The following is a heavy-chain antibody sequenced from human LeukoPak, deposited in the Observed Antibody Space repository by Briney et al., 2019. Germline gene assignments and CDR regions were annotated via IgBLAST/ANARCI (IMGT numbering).Heavy chain of an antibody. CDR2: INPNSGGT. V-gene: IGHV1-2*06. CDR3: ARVGGRYSYGYYYYMDV. D-gene: IGHD5-18*01. Sequence: ASVKVSCKASGYTFTGYYMHWVRQAPGQGPEWMGRINPNSGGTNYAQKFQGRVTMTRDTSISTAYMELSRLRSDDTAVYYCARVGGRYSYGYYYYMDVWGKGTTVTVSS. CDR1: GYTFTGYY. J-gene: IGHJ6*03.